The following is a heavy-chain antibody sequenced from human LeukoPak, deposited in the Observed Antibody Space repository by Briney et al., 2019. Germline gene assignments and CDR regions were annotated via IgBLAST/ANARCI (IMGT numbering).Heavy chain of an antibody. Sequence: GSLRLSCAASGFAFSSYWMSWIRQAPGKGLEWVANMNQAGNEKYYVDSVEGRFTISRDNAKSSLYLQMNSLRAEDTAIYYCACPRGWHGYGAYDIWGQGTMVTVSS. V-gene: IGHV3-7*05. D-gene: IGHD6-19*01. CDR1: GFAFSSYW. CDR2: MNQAGNEK. CDR3: ACPRGWHGYGAYDI. J-gene: IGHJ3*02.